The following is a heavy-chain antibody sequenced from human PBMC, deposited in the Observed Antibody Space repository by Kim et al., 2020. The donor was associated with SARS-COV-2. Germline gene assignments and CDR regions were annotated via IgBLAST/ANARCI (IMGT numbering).Heavy chain of an antibody. J-gene: IGHJ4*02. D-gene: IGHD6-19*01. Sequence: GGSLRLSCAASGFTFDDYAMHWVRQAPGKGLEWVSLISWDGGSINYADSVKGRFTISRDNSKNSLYLQMNSLRAEDTALYYCAKDTGYSSGWYYFNSWGQRALVSVS. CDR2: ISWDGGSI. CDR1: GFTFDDYA. V-gene: IGHV3-43D*03. CDR3: AKDTGYSSGWYYFNS.